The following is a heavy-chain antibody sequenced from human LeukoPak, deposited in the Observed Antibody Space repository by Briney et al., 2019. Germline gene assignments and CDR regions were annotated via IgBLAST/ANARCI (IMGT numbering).Heavy chain of an antibody. Sequence: PGGSLILSCTVSGFTVSSNSMSWVRQAPGKGLEWVSFIYSDNTHYSDSVKGRFTISRDNAKHSLYLQMNSLRAEDMALYYCARGGGSSWYGGGAFDYWGQGTLVTVSS. CDR3: ARGGGSSWYGGGAFDY. CDR2: IYSDNT. CDR1: GFTVSSNS. D-gene: IGHD6-13*01. V-gene: IGHV3-53*05. J-gene: IGHJ4*02.